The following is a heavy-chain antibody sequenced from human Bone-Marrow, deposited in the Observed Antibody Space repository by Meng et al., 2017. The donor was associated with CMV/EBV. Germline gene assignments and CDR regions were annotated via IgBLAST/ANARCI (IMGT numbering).Heavy chain of an antibody. Sequence: SVKVSCKASGGTFSSYAISWVRQAPGQGLEWMGGIIPILGIANYAQKFQGRVTITADKSTSTAYMELSSLRSEDTAVYYCATTQPRMLKTYYDFWSGPREYYFDYWGQGTLVTVSS. CDR1: GGTFSSYA. CDR3: ATTQPRMLKTYYDFWSGPREYYFDY. D-gene: IGHD3-3*01. CDR2: IIPILGIA. J-gene: IGHJ4*02. V-gene: IGHV1-69*10.